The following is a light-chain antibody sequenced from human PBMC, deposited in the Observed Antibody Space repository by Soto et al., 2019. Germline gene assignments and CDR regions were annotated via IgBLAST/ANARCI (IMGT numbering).Light chain of an antibody. J-gene: IGKJ1*01. CDR1: QSISSW. V-gene: IGKV1-5*03. Sequence: DIQMTQSPSTLSASVGDRVTITCRASQSISSWLAWYQQKPGKAPKLLIYKASSLESGVPSRFSGSGSGTQFTLPISSLQPDDFATYYCQQYNSYWTFGEGTKVEI. CDR3: QQYNSYWT. CDR2: KAS.